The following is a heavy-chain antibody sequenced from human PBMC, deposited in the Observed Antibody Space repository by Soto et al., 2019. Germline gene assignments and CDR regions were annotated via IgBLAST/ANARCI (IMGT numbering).Heavy chain of an antibody. Sequence: GGSLRLSCAASGFTFSSYAMSWVRQAPGKGLEWVSAISGSGGSTYYADSVKGRFTISRDNSKNTLYLQMNSLRAEDTAVYYCAKEYSSSRGLKKLVPSGWFDPWGQGTLVTVSS. V-gene: IGHV3-23*01. CDR1: GFTFSSYA. D-gene: IGHD6-6*01. J-gene: IGHJ5*02. CDR2: ISGSGGST. CDR3: AKEYSSSRGLKKLVPSGWFDP.